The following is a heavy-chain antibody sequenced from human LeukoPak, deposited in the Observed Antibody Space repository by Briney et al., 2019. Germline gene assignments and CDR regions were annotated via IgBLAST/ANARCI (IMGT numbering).Heavy chain of an antibody. V-gene: IGHV4-59*01. CDR3: ARDQRSYDSSGPNYYFDY. CDR2: IYYSGST. D-gene: IGHD3-22*01. CDR1: GGSISSYY. J-gene: IGHJ4*02. Sequence: SETLSLTCTVSGGSISSYYWSWIRQPPGKGLEWIGYIYYSGSTNYNPSLKSRVTISVDTSKNQFSLKLSSVTAADTAVYYCARDQRSYDSSGPNYYFDYWGQGTLVTVSS.